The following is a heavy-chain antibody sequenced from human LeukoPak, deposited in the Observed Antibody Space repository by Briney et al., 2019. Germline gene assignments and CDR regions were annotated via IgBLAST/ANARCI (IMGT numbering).Heavy chain of an antibody. J-gene: IGHJ4*02. V-gene: IGHV3-30*02. CDR2: IRYDGSNK. CDR3: ANSRWLQSPFDY. Sequence: GGSLRLSCAASGFTFSSYGMHWVRQAPGKGLEWVAFIRYDGSNKYYADSVKGRFTISRDNSKDTLYLQMNSLRAEDTAVYYCANSRWLQSPFDYWGQGTLVTVSS. D-gene: IGHD5-24*01. CDR1: GFTFSSYG.